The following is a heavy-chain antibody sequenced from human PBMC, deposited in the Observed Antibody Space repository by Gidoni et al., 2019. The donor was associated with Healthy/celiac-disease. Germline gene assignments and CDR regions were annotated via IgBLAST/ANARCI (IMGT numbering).Heavy chain of an antibody. CDR2: ISSSSSTI. CDR1: GFTFSSDS. D-gene: IGHD3-22*01. J-gene: IGHJ3*02. CDR3: ARVWYYDSSGYGAFDI. Sequence: EVQLVESGGGLVQPGGSLRLSCAASGFTFSSDSMNWVRQAPGKGLEWVSYISSSSSTIYYADSVKGRFTISRDNAKNSLYLQMNSLRDEDTAVYYCARVWYYDSSGYGAFDIWGQGTMVTVSS. V-gene: IGHV3-48*02.